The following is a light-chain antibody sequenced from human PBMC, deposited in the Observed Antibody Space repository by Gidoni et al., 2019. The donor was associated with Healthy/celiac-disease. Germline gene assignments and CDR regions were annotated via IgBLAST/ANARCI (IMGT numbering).Light chain of an antibody. CDR1: QDISNY. V-gene: IGKV1-33*01. CDR2: DAS. Sequence: IQMTQSTSSLSASVGDRVTIPCQASQDISNYLNWYQQKPGKAPKLLIYDASNLETGVPSRFSGSGSGTDFTFTISSLQPEDIATYYCQQYDNLPTWTFGQGTKVEIK. CDR3: QQYDNLPTWT. J-gene: IGKJ1*01.